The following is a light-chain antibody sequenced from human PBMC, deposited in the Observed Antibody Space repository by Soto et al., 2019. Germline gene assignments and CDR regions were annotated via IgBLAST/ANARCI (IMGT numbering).Light chain of an antibody. Sequence: DLQMTQSPSTLSASVGDRVTITCRASQTISSWLVWYQQKPGKAPKVLIYRASGLESGVPSRFSGSGYGTECTLTISSLQPDDFATYYCQQYNGYPWTFGQGTKVEIK. CDR1: QTISSW. CDR3: QQYNGYPWT. CDR2: RAS. J-gene: IGKJ1*01. V-gene: IGKV1-5*03.